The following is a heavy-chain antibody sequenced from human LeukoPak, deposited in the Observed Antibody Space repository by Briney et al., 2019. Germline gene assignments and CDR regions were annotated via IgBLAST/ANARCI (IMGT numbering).Heavy chain of an antibody. CDR3: AKFDYGQLGY. D-gene: IGHD6-6*01. Sequence: GGSLRLSCAASGFTFSSYWMHWVRQAPGKGLVWVSRINSDGSSTSYADSVKGRFTISRDNAENSLYLQMNSLRAEDTAVYYCAKFDYGQLGYWGQGTLVTVSS. CDR1: GFTFSSYW. CDR2: INSDGSST. V-gene: IGHV3-74*01. J-gene: IGHJ4*02.